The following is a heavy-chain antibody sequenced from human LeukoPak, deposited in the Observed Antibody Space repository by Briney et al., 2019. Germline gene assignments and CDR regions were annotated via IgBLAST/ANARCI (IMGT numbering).Heavy chain of an antibody. CDR1: GFTFSSYA. Sequence: GGSLRLSCAASGFTFSSYAMSWVRQAPGKGLEWVSAISGSGGSTYYADSVKGRFTISRDNSKNTLYLQMNSLRAEDTAVYYCATDYYDSSGYFPDFDYWSQGTLVTVSS. CDR2: ISGSGGST. D-gene: IGHD3-22*01. J-gene: IGHJ4*02. V-gene: IGHV3-23*01. CDR3: ATDYYDSSGYFPDFDY.